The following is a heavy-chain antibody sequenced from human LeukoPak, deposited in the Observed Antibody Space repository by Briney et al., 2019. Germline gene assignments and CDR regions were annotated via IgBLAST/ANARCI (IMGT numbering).Heavy chain of an antibody. Sequence: GGSLRLSCAASGFTFSTYAMSWVRQAPGKGLEWVSSISGSGGSTFYADSVKGRFTISRDNSKNTLYLQMNSLRAEDTAVCYCAKRITVVARDAFDFWGQGTMVTVSA. CDR3: AKRITVVARDAFDF. V-gene: IGHV3-23*01. J-gene: IGHJ3*01. CDR1: GFTFSTYA. D-gene: IGHD1-14*01. CDR2: ISGSGGST.